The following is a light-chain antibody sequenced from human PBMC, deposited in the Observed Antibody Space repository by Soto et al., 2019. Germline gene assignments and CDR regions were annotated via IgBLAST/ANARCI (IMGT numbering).Light chain of an antibody. CDR2: NNN. CDR3: AAGDDSLSGYV. Sequence: QSVLTQPPSASGTPGQRVTISCSGGSSNIGTNAVNWYQQLPGTAPKLLIYNNNQRPSGVPDRFSGSKSGTSASLAISGLQSEDEADYYCAAGDDSLSGYVFGTGTKVPV. J-gene: IGLJ1*01. V-gene: IGLV1-44*01. CDR1: SSNIGTNA.